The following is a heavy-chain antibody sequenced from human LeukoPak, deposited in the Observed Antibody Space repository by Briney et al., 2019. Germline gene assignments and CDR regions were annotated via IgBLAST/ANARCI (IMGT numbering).Heavy chain of an antibody. V-gene: IGHV3-33*01. Sequence: GGSLRLSCAASGFTFSTYAMPWVRQAPGKGLEWVAVIWSDSTNKYYADSVRGRFTISRDNSKNTLYLQMSSLRAEDTAVYYCARDRLTTVTTFHFDYWGQGTLVTVSS. J-gene: IGHJ4*02. CDR1: GFTFSTYA. D-gene: IGHD4-17*01. CDR3: ARDRLTTVTTFHFDY. CDR2: IWSDSTNK.